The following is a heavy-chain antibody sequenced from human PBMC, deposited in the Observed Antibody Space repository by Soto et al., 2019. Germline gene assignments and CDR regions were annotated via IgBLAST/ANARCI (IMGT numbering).Heavy chain of an antibody. Sequence: PSDTLSLTGTFGDGSISSGGYYSSWIRQHPGKGLEWIGYIYYSGSTYYNPSLKSRVTISVDTSKNQFSLKLSSVTAADTAVYYCASTSYYASSGRFDYWGEGTLVTVSS. D-gene: IGHD3-22*01. CDR2: IYYSGST. V-gene: IGHV4-31*03. CDR1: DGSISSGGYY. CDR3: ASTSYYASSGRFDY. J-gene: IGHJ4*02.